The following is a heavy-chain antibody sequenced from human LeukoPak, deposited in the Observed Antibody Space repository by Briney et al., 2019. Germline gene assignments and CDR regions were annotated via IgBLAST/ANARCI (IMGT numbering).Heavy chain of an antibody. CDR2: FIVRSSIS. Sequence: GXSLRLSCAASGFTFSSYAMSWVRQAQGKGLECVSSFIVRSSISYYSASVKPRFPISRHHSKTTLYLQINSLRAEDTAVYYCAKRDYGGPFDYWGQGTLVTVSS. D-gene: IGHD4-23*01. J-gene: IGHJ4*02. V-gene: IGHV3-23*01. CDR3: AKRDYGGPFDY. CDR1: GFTFSSYA.